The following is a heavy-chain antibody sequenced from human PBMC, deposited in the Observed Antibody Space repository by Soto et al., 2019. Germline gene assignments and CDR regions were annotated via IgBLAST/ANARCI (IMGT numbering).Heavy chain of an antibody. D-gene: IGHD6-25*01. CDR2: IYPGDSDT. V-gene: IGHV5-51*01. Sequence: PGESLKISCKGSGYSFTSYWLGWVRQMAGKGLEWIGIIYPGDSDTRYSPSFKGQVTISADKSISTAYLQSSSLKASDTAMYYCARPHRGGYSSGGDPFAIWGQGTIVTVSS. CDR3: ARPHRGGYSSGGDPFAI. CDR1: GYSFTSYW. J-gene: IGHJ3*02.